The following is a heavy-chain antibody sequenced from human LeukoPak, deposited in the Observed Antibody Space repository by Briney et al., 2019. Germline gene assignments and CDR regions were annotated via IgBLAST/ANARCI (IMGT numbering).Heavy chain of an antibody. CDR3: ARGGGRVVVVIDY. Sequence: GGSLRLSCAASGFTFSTYAMNWVRQAPGKGLEWVSYISSSSSTIYYADSVKGRFTISRDNAKNSLYLQMNSLRAEDTAVYYCARGGGRVVVVIDYWGQGTLVTVSS. CDR1: GFTFSTYA. D-gene: IGHD3-22*01. J-gene: IGHJ4*02. V-gene: IGHV3-48*01. CDR2: ISSSSSTI.